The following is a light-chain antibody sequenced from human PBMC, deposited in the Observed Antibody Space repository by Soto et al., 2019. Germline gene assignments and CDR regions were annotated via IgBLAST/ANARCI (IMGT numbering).Light chain of an antibody. CDR1: QNVKRW. J-gene: IGKJ1*01. CDR2: EAS. V-gene: IGKV1-5*03. Sequence: DIQMTQSPSTLSASVGDRVTITCRASQNVKRWLAWYQQKPGKAPSLLIYEASTLQNGVPSRFGGSGSDTEFTLTINSLQPDDSATYYCQQYNRYSWTFGQGTKVEVK. CDR3: QQYNRYSWT.